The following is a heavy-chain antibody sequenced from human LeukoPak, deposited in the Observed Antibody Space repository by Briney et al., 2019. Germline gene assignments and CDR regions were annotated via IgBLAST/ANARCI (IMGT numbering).Heavy chain of an antibody. D-gene: IGHD2-15*01. CDR2: IRYDGSNQ. J-gene: IGHJ4*02. CDR3: AKDGGAFDVDY. Sequence: HPGGSLRLSCATSGFSFSTYGMHWVRQAPGKGLEWVAFIRYDGSNQYYAASVKGRFTTSRDSSKNTLYLQMNSLRPEDTAVYSCAKDGGAFDVDYWGQGTLVTVSS. V-gene: IGHV3-30*02. CDR1: GFSFSTYG.